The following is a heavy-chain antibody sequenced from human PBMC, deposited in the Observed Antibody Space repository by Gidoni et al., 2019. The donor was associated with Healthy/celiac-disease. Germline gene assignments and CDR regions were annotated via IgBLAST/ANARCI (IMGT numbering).Heavy chain of an antibody. D-gene: IGHD3-10*02. Sequence: QVQLQESGPGLVKPSETLSLTCTVSGRSISSYYWSWIRQPPGKGLEWIGYIYYSGSTNYNPSLKSRVTISVDTSKNQFSLKLSSVTAADTAVYYCASMVRELSVFDYWGQRTLVTVSS. CDR2: IYYSGST. CDR1: GRSISSYY. J-gene: IGHJ4*02. V-gene: IGHV4-59*01. CDR3: ASMVRELSVFDY.